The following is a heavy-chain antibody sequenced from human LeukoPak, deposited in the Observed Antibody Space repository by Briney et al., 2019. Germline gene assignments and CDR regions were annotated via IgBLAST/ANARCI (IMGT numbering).Heavy chain of an antibody. CDR2: INSSGGST. V-gene: IGHV1-46*01. J-gene: IGHJ4*02. Sequence: ASVKVSCKASGYIFTSFYMHWVRQAPGQGLEWMGVINSSGGSTGYAQKFQGRLTMTRDTSTGTVYMELSSLRSEDTAVYYCAREGSLISSALDYWGQGTLVTVPS. D-gene: IGHD3-10*01. CDR1: GYIFTSFY. CDR3: AREGSLISSALDY.